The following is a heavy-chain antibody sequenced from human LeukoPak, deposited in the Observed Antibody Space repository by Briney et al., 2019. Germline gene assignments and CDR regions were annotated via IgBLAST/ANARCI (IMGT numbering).Heavy chain of an antibody. J-gene: IGHJ4*02. V-gene: IGHV1-18*01. Sequence: GASVKVSCKASGYTFTSYGISWVRQAPGRGLEWMGWISAYNGNTNYAQKLQGRVTMTTDTSTSTAYMELRSLRSDDTAVYYCARDQGITIFGVVPTTVDYWGLGTLVTVSS. CDR1: GYTFTSYG. CDR2: ISAYNGNT. CDR3: ARDQGITIFGVVPTTVDY. D-gene: IGHD3-3*01.